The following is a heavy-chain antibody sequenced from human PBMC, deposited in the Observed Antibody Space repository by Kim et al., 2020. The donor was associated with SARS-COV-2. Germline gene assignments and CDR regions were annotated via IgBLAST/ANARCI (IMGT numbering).Heavy chain of an antibody. CDR3: VKDPSYYDSSGYVWDRTSVSYFDY. Sequence: GGSLRLSCAASGFTFSSYAMSWVRQAPGKGLEWVSAISGSGGSTYYADSVKGRFTISRDNSKNTLYLQMNSLRAEDTAVYYCVKDPSYYDSSGYVWDRTSVSYFDYWGQGTLVTVSS. CDR2: ISGSGGST. V-gene: IGHV3-23*01. J-gene: IGHJ4*02. D-gene: IGHD3-22*01. CDR1: GFTFSSYA.